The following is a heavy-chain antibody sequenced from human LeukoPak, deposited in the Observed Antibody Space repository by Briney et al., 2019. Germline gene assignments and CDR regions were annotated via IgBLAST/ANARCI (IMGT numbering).Heavy chain of an antibody. CDR2: INHSGST. CDR3: ARGGLQLWSKVPDY. CDR1: GGSFSGYY. V-gene: IGHV4-34*01. J-gene: IGHJ4*02. D-gene: IGHD5-18*01. Sequence: SETLSLTCAVYGGSFSGYYWSWIRQPPGMGLEWIGEINHSGSTNYNPSLKSRVTISVDTSKNQFSLKLSSVTAADTAVYYCARGGLQLWSKVPDYWGQGTLVTVSS.